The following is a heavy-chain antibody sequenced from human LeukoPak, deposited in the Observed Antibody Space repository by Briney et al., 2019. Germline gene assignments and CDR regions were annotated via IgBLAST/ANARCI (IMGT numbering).Heavy chain of an antibody. V-gene: IGHV1-18*01. CDR2: ISAHNGKT. CDR1: GFSFTTYG. D-gene: IGHD2-2*01. J-gene: IGHJ6*03. CDR3: ARPAKGAFFYYYMDV. Sequence: GASVKVSCKASGFSFTTYGFSWVRQAPGQGLEWVGWISAHNGKTDSAQKFQGRVSMTTDTPTSTAYMKLRSLRSNDTAVYYCARPAKGAFFYYYMDVWGKGTTVIVSS.